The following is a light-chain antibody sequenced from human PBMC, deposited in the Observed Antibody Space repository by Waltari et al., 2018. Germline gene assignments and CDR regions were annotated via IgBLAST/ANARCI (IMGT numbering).Light chain of an antibody. CDR1: QSASSSY. J-gene: IGKJ2*01. CDR3: QQRSNWPPRYT. CDR2: DAS. V-gene: IGKV3-11*01. Sequence: DIVLTQSPATLSLSPGERATLSCRASQSASSSYFAWYQQKPGQAPRLLIDDASNRATGIPARLSGSGSGTDFTLTISSVEPEDIAVYYCQQRSNWPPRYTFGQGTKLELK.